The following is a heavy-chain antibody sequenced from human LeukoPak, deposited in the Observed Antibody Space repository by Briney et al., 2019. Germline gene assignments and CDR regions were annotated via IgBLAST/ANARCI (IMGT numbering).Heavy chain of an antibody. CDR1: GGSFSGYY. V-gene: IGHV4-34*01. Sequence: PSETLSLTCAVYGGSFSGYYWSWIRQPPGKGLEWIGEINHSGSTNYNPSLKSRVTISVDTSKNQFSLKLSSVTAADTAVYYCARGRSQYQLLRLGHDYYYYMDVWGKGTTVTVSS. D-gene: IGHD2-2*01. CDR3: ARGRSQYQLLRLGHDYYYYMDV. J-gene: IGHJ6*03. CDR2: INHSGST.